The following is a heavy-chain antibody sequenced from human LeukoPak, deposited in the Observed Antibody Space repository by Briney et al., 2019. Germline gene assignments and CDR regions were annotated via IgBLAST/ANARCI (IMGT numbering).Heavy chain of an antibody. J-gene: IGHJ3*01. CDR2: ISGSGIIT. CDR1: GFTFSSYA. D-gene: IGHD6-6*01. Sequence: PGGSLRLSCAASGFTFSSYAMNWVRQAPGKGLEWVSTISGSGIITYYADFVKGRFTISRDNSKNTLYLQMNSLRAEDTAVYYCARSSYSSSSSVWGQGTMVTVSS. CDR3: ARSSYSSSSSV. V-gene: IGHV3-23*01.